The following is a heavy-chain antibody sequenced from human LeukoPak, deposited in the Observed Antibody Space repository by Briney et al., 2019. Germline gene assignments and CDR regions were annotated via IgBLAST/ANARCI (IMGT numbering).Heavy chain of an antibody. CDR2: IIPIFGTA. J-gene: IGHJ6*03. V-gene: IGHV1-69*05. Sequence: SVKVSCKASGGTFSSYAISWVRQAPGQGLEWMGGIIPIFGTANYAQKLQGRVTMTTDTSTSTAYMELRSLRSDDTAVYYCARGGSGSYQGYYYYMDVWGKGTTVTVSS. CDR3: ARGGSGSYQGYYYYMDV. D-gene: IGHD1-26*01. CDR1: GGTFSSYA.